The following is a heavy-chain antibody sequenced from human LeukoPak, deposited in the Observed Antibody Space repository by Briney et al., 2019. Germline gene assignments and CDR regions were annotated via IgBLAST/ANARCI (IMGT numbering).Heavy chain of an antibody. CDR1: GGSISSGSHY. D-gene: IGHD3-10*01. CDR2: IYTSGST. J-gene: IGHJ5*02. V-gene: IGHV4-61*02. CDR3: ARDQNYYGSGSYYFNWFDP. Sequence: SETLSLTCTVSGGSISSGSHYWSWIRQPAGKGLEWIGRIYTSGSTNYYPSLKRRVTISVDTSKNQFSLKLSSVTAADTAVYYCARDQNYYGSGSYYFNWFDPWGQGTLVTVSS.